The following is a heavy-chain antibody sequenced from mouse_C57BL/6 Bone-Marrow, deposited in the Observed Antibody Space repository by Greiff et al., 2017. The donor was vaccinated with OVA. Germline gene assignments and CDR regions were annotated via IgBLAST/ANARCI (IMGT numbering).Heavy chain of an antibody. Sequence: VKLVESGPGLVAPSQSLSITCTVSGFSLTSYAISWVRQPPGKGLEWLGVIWTGGGTNYNSALKSRLSISQDNSKSHVFLKMNSLQTDDTAMYYCALVITTVVAYSAMAYWGQGTSVTVSS. D-gene: IGHD1-1*01. CDR2: IWTGGGT. J-gene: IGHJ4*01. CDR1: GFSLTSYA. V-gene: IGHV2-9-1*01. CDR3: ALVITTVVAYSAMAY.